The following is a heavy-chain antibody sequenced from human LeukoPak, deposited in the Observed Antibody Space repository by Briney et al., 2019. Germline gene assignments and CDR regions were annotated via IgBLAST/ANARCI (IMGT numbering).Heavy chain of an antibody. CDR2: ISWNSGSI. J-gene: IGHJ4*02. CDR1: GFIFNNYA. CDR3: AKDNRRHYTSGPNPDSLH. Sequence: GGSLRLSCASSGFIFNNYAMHWVRQPPGKGLEWVSGISWNSGSIDYADSVKGRFTISRDNAKNSLYLQMNSLRVEDTAFYYCAKDNRRHYTSGPNPDSLHWGQGALVTVSS. V-gene: IGHV3-9*01. D-gene: IGHD6-19*01.